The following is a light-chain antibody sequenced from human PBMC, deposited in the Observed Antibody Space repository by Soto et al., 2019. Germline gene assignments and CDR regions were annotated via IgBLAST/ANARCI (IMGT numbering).Light chain of an antibody. J-gene: IGKJ2*01. Sequence: DIQMTQSPSTLSASVGDRVTITCRASQSINNWLAWYQQKPGKAPNLLIYDASSLESGVPSRFSGSGSGTDFTLTISSLQPDDVASYYCQQYNSPSTFGQGTKVEIK. CDR1: QSINNW. V-gene: IGKV1-5*01. CDR3: QQYNSPST. CDR2: DAS.